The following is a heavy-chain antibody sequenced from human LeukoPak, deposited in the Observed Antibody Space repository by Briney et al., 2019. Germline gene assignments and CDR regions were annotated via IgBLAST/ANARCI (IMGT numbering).Heavy chain of an antibody. Sequence: SETLSLTCTVSGGSISSYYWSWIRQPPGKGLERIGYIYYSGSTNYNPSLKSRVTISVDTSKNQFSLKLSSVTAADTAVYYCARAYYGSGSYYAHFDYWGQGTLVTVSS. CDR3: ARAYYGSGSYYAHFDY. J-gene: IGHJ4*02. D-gene: IGHD3-10*01. CDR1: GGSISSYY. CDR2: IYYSGST. V-gene: IGHV4-59*01.